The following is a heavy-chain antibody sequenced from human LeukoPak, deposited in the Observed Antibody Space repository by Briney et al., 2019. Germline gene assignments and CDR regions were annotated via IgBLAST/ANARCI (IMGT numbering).Heavy chain of an antibody. Sequence: ASVKVSCKASGYTFTSYAMNWVRQAPGQGLEWMGWINTNTGNPTYAQGFTGRFVFSLDTSVSTAYLQISSLKAEDTAVYYCARGERYYHDSSGYYFDYWGQGTLVTVSS. CDR3: ARGERYYHDSSGYYFDY. V-gene: IGHV7-4-1*02. D-gene: IGHD3-22*01. CDR1: GYTFTSYA. CDR2: INTNTGNP. J-gene: IGHJ4*02.